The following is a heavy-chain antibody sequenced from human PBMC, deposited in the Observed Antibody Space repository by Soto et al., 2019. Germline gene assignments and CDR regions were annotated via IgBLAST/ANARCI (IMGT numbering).Heavy chain of an antibody. D-gene: IGHD6-6*01. CDR3: AKDSNKYSSSLRGRYFDY. CDR1: GFTFSSYE. Sequence: GGSLRLSCAASGFTFSSYEMNWVRQAPGKGLEWVSGISGGGSNTFYADSVKGRFTISRDNSKNTLLLQMNSLGAEDTAVYYCAKDSNKYSSSLRGRYFDYWGQGIGVTVSS. V-gene: IGHV3-23*01. CDR2: ISGGGSNT. J-gene: IGHJ4*02.